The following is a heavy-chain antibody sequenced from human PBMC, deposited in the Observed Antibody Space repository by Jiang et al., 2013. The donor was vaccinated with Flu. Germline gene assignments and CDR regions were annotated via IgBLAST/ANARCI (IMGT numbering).Heavy chain of an antibody. J-gene: IGHJ6*02. CDR3: AKNGGFSYYYYYGMDV. CDR1: GFTFSSYA. Sequence: VQLVESGGGLVQPGGSLRLSCAASGFTFSSYAMSWVRQAPGKGLEWVSAISGSGGSTYYADSVKGRFTISRDNSKNTLYLQMNSLRAEDTAVYYCAKNGGFSYYYYYGMDVWGQGTTVTVSS. D-gene: IGHD3-16*01. CDR2: ISGSGGST. V-gene: IGHV3-23*04.